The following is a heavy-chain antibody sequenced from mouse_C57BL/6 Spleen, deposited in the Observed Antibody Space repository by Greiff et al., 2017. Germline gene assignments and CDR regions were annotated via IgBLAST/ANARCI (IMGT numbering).Heavy chain of an antibody. V-gene: IGHV1-80*01. CDR3: ARGYGNYEYFDV. J-gene: IGHJ1*03. D-gene: IGHD2-1*01. CDR1: GYAFSSYW. CDR2: IYPGDGDT. Sequence: QVQLQQSGAELVQPGASVTISCKASGYAFSSYWMNWVKLRPGKGLEWIGQIYPGDGDTNYNGKFKGKATLTADKSSSTAYMQLSSLTSEDSAVYFCARGYGNYEYFDVWGTGTTVTVAS.